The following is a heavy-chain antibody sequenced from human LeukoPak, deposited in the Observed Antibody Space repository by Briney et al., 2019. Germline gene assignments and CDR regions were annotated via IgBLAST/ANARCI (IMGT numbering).Heavy chain of an antibody. D-gene: IGHD2-8*02. V-gene: IGHV3-66*01. J-gene: IGHJ4*02. CDR3: ARGLVLTYYYFES. Sequence: GGSLRLSRAASGFTVSSNYMTWVRQAPGKGLEWVSVILGGGGTYYADSVKGRFTISRDNSKNTLYLQMNSLRAEDTAVYYCARGLVLTYYYFESWGQGTLVTVSS. CDR2: ILGGGGT. CDR1: GFTVSSNY.